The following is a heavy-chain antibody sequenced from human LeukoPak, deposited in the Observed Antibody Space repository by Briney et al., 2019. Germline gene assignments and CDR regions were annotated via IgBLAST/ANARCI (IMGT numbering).Heavy chain of an antibody. CDR1: GGSFSGYY. CDR2: INHSGST. V-gene: IGHV4-34*01. Sequence: SETLSLTCAVYGGSFSGYYWSWIRQPPGKGLEWIGEINHSGSTNYNPSLKSRVTISVDTSKNQFSLKLSSVTAADTAVYYCARTPGDCCSTSRNFDYWGQGTLVTVSS. CDR3: ARTPGDCCSTSRNFDY. J-gene: IGHJ4*02. D-gene: IGHD2-2*01.